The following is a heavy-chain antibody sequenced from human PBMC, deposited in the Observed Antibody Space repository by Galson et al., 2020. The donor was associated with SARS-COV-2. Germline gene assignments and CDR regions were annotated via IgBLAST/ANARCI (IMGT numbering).Heavy chain of an antibody. Sequence: ASVKVSCKASGYTFTSYDISWVRQAPGQGLAWMGWIRAYNGNTNYAQKLQGRVTMTTDTSTSTAYMELRSLRSDDTAVYYCARAGDTVTTWVAGYYYYYMDFWGKGTTVTVSS. CDR1: GYTFTSYD. CDR3: ARAGDTVTTWVAGYYYYYMDF. J-gene: IGHJ6*03. CDR2: IRAYNGNT. V-gene: IGHV1-18*01. D-gene: IGHD4-17*01.